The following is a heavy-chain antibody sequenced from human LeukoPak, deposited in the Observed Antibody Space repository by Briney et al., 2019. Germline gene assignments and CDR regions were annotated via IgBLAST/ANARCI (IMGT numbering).Heavy chain of an antibody. CDR2: ISYDGSNK. V-gene: IGHV3-30*19. CDR3: AREAMKSGYLDY. Sequence: GGSLRLSCAASGFTFSDYGMHWVRQAPGKGLEWVTVISYDGSNKYYADSVKGRYTISRDNSKNTLSLQLNSLSADDTAVFYCAREAMKSGYLDYWGQGTLVTVSS. CDR1: GFTFSDYG. D-gene: IGHD5-18*01. J-gene: IGHJ4*02.